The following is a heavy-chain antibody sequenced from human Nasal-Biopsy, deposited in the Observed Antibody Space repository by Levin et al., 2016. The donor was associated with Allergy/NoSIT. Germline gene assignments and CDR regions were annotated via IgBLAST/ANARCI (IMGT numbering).Heavy chain of an antibody. J-gene: IGHJ5*02. CDR3: AMAGGMTAESS. D-gene: IGHD2-21*02. V-gene: IGHV3-74*01. CDR1: GFTFSSYW. CDR2: IDTDGSTT. Sequence: GESLKISCAATGFTFSSYWMHWVRQAPGKGLVWVSRIDTDGSTTDYADSVKGRFTISRDNVNNTLYLEMNSLGVDDTAVYYCAMAGGMTAESSWGQGTLVTV.